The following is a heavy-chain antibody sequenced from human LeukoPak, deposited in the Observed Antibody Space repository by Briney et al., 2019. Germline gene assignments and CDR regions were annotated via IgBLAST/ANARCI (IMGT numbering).Heavy chain of an antibody. CDR3: AKDSGSYLVSGPVDY. D-gene: IGHD1-26*01. CDR2: ISGSGGST. J-gene: IGHJ4*02. Sequence: GGSLRLSCAASGFTFSSYAMSWVRQAPGKGLEWVSAISGSGGSTYYADSVKGRFTISRDNSKNTLYLQMNSLRAEDTAVYYCAKDSGSYLVSGPVDYWGQGTLVTVSS. CDR1: GFTFSSYA. V-gene: IGHV3-23*01.